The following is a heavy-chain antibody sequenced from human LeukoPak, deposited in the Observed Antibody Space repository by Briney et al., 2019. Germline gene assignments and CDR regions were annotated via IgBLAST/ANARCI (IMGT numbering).Heavy chain of an antibody. J-gene: IGHJ5*02. CDR3: ARDGYYDSIGSGFDP. CDR2: ISSSSSYI. Sequence: PGGSLRLSCAASGFTFCSHSMNWVRQAPGKGLEWVSSISSSSSYIYYADSVKGRFTISRDNAKNSLYLQMNSLRAEDTAVYYCARDGYYDSIGSGFDPWGQGTLVTVSS. CDR1: GFTFCSHS. V-gene: IGHV3-21*01. D-gene: IGHD3-22*01.